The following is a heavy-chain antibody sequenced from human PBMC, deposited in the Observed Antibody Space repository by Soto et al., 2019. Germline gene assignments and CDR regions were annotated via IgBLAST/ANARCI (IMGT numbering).Heavy chain of an antibody. CDR2: ISGSGGST. J-gene: IGHJ6*04. CDR1: GFTFSSYA. CDR3: AKDGDLIVVVPAALSVLDV. D-gene: IGHD2-2*01. Sequence: EVQLLESGGGLVQPGGSLRLSCAASGFTFSSYAMSWVRQAPGKGLEWVSAISGSGGSTYYADSVKGRFTISRDNSKNTLYLQMNSLRAEDTAVYYCAKDGDLIVVVPAALSVLDVWGKGTTVTVSS. V-gene: IGHV3-23*01.